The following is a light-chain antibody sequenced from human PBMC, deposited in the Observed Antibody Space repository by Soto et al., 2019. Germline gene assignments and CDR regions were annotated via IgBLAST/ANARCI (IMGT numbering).Light chain of an antibody. CDR1: QDIKNY. V-gene: IGKV1-9*01. J-gene: IGKJ3*01. Sequence: DIQMTQSPSSLSASVGGRVTITCRASQDIKNYLAWYQQKPGKAPNLLIYAAFTLQSGVPSRFSGSGSGTEFTLTISSLQPEDFATYYCQQLNDYPFAFGPGTKVDIK. CDR3: QQLNDYPFA. CDR2: AAF.